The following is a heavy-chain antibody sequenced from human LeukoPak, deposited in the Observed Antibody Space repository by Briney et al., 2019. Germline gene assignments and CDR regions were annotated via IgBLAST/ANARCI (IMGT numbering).Heavy chain of an antibody. V-gene: IGHV4-39*07. CDR2: IYYSGST. D-gene: IGHD6-13*01. J-gene: IGHJ4*02. CDR3: ARYSIAAAADY. Sequence: SETLSLTCTVSGGSISSSSYYWGWIRQPPGKGPEWIGSIYYSGSTYYNPSLKSRVTISVDTSKNQFSLKLSSVTAADTAVYYCARYSIAAAADYWGQGTLVTVSS. CDR1: GGSISSSSYY.